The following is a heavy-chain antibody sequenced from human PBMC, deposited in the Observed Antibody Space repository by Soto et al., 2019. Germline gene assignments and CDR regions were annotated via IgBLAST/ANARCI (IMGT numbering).Heavy chain of an antibody. CDR1: GFTFSSYE. CDR2: ISSSGSTI. J-gene: IGHJ4*02. CDR3: ARGRYCSGGGYFDY. V-gene: IGHV3-48*03. Sequence: EVQLVESGGGLVQPGGSLRLSCAASGFTFSSYEMNWVRQAPGKGLEWVSYISSSGSTIYYADSVKGRFTISRDNAKNSMYQQKNSLGAEDTAVYYCARGRYCSGGGYFDYWGQETLVTVSS. D-gene: IGHD2-15*01.